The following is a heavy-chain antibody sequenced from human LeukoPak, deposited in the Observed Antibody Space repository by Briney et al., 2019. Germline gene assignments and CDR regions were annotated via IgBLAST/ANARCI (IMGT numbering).Heavy chain of an antibody. CDR2: MNPNSGNT. CDR1: GYTFTSYD. V-gene: IGHV1-8*03. CDR3: ARGHTPVGYYDFWSGYFLYPLTYYMDV. D-gene: IGHD3-3*01. J-gene: IGHJ6*03. Sequence: ASVKVSCKASGYTFTSYDINWVRQATGQGLEWMGWMNPNSGNTGYAQKFQGRVTITRNTSISTAYMELSSLRSEDTAVYYCARGHTPVGYYDFWSGYFLYPLTYYMDVWGKGTTVTVSS.